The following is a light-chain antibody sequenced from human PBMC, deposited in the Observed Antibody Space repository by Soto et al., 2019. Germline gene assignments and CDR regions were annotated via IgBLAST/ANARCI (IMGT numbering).Light chain of an antibody. Sequence: QSVLTQPASVSGSPGQSITISCTGASSDVGDYNYVSWYQHHPGKAPKLLIYEVNNRPSGVSDRFYGSKSGNVASLTISWLQAEDEADYYCSSYISSSTYVFGTGAKFTXL. CDR3: SSYISSSTYV. CDR2: EVN. V-gene: IGLV2-14*01. CDR1: SSDVGDYNY. J-gene: IGLJ1*01.